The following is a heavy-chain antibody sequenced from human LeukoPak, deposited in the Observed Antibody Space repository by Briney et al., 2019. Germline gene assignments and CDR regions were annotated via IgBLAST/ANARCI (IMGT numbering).Heavy chain of an antibody. CDR1: GGSISSYY. D-gene: IGHD1-14*01. J-gene: IGHJ4*02. CDR2: IYNSGRT. CDR3: ARVDISTGLSIFDY. V-gene: IGHV4-59*01. Sequence: KASETLSLTCTVSGGSISSYYWSWIRQPPGKGLEWIGYIYNSGRTNYNPSLKSRVTISEDTSKNQFSLQLFSVAAADTAVYYCARVDISTGLSIFDYWGQGTLVTVSS.